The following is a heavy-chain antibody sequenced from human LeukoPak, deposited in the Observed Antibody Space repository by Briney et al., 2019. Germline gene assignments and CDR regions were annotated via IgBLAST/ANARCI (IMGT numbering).Heavy chain of an antibody. CDR1: GFTFSSYS. CDR2: ISSSSSYI. Sequence: GSLRLSCAASGFTFSSYSMNWVRQAPGKGLEWVSSISSSSSYIYYADSVKGRFTISRDNAKNSLYLQMNSLRAEDTAVYYCARRAGTTRGFDPWGQGTLVTVSS. CDR3: ARRAGTTRGFDP. D-gene: IGHD1-1*01. J-gene: IGHJ5*02. V-gene: IGHV3-21*01.